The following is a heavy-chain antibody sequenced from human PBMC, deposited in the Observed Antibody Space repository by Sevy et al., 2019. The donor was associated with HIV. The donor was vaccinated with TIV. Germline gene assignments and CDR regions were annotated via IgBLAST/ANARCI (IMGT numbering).Heavy chain of an antibody. D-gene: IGHD3-22*01. CDR1: GYTFTSYG. CDR3: AREGDYYDSSGSPLGAFDI. J-gene: IGHJ3*02. CDR2: ISAYNGNT. V-gene: IGHV1-18*04. Sequence: ASVKVSCKASGYTFTSYGISWVRQAPGQGLEWMGWISAYNGNTNYAQKLQGRVTMTTDTSTSTAYMELRSLRSDDTAVYYCAREGDYYDSSGSPLGAFDIWGQGTMVTVSS.